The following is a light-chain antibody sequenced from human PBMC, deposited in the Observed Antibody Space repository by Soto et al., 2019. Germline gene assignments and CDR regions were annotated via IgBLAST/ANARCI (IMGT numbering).Light chain of an antibody. J-gene: IGLJ1*01. V-gene: IGLV2-14*01. CDR1: SSDVGGYNY. CDR3: SSYTGSRTPYV. CDR2: EVS. Sequence: QSALTQPASVSGSPGQSITISCTGTSSDVGGYNYVSWYQQHPGKAPKLIIYEVSNRPSGVSNRFSGSKSGNTASLTISGLQAEDEADYYCSSYTGSRTPYVFGTGTKLTVL.